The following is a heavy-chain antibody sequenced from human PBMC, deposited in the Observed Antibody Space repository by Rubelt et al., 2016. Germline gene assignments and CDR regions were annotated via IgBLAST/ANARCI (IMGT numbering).Heavy chain of an antibody. CDR2: INHSGST. V-gene: IGHV4-34*01. D-gene: IGHD1-26*01. Sequence: QVQLHQWGGGLLKPSETLSLICAVYSGSFSGYYWTWIPQPPGKGLEWIGEINHSGSTNYNPSLKSRVTISVDTSKNQFSLNLSAVTAADTAVYDCARGHYTRVGRASLHYWGQGTLVTVSS. J-gene: IGHJ4*02. CDR1: SGSFSGYY. CDR3: ARGHYTRVGRASLHY.